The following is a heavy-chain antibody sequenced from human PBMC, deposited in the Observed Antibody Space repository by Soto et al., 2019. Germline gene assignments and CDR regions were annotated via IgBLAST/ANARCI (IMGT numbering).Heavy chain of an antibody. V-gene: IGHV3-74*01. J-gene: IGHJ4*02. CDR1: GFTFSSYW. CDR2: INSSGSST. D-gene: IGHD2-15*01. Sequence: GGSLRLSCAASGFTFSSYWMHWVRQAPGKGLVWVSCINSSGSSTSYADSVKGRFTIFRDNAMNTLYLQMNSLTAEDTAVYYCTKDRVPDGIYSFDYWGQGALVTVSS. CDR3: TKDRVPDGIYSFDY.